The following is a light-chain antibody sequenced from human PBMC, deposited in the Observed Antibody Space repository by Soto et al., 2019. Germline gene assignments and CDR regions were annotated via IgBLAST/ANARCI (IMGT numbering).Light chain of an antibody. V-gene: IGKV4-1*01. J-gene: IGKJ1*01. Sequence: IVMTQSPDSLAVSLGERATINCKSSQSVLYSSNSKNYLAWYQQKPGQPPKLLIYWASTRESGVPDRFSGSGSGTDFTLTINSLQPDDFATYYCQQYSVYWTFGQGTKVDIK. CDR2: WAS. CDR1: QSVLYSSNSKNY. CDR3: QQYSVYWT.